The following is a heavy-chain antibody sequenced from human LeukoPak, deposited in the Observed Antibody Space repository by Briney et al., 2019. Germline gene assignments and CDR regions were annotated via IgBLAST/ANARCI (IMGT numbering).Heavy chain of an antibody. CDR2: ISYDGSNN. CDR1: GFTFSSYG. Sequence: GRSLRLSCAASGFTFSSYGMHWVRQAPGKGLEWVAVISYDGSNNYYADSVKGRFTISRDNSKNTLYLQMNSLRAEDTAVYYCAKRYGSGWNAHYYFDYWGQGTLVTVSS. D-gene: IGHD6-19*01. J-gene: IGHJ4*02. CDR3: AKRYGSGWNAHYYFDY. V-gene: IGHV3-30*18.